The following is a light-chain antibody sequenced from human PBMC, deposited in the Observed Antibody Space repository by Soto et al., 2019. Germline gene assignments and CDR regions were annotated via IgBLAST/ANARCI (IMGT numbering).Light chain of an antibody. J-gene: IGLJ2*01. CDR3: TSYTSSTLVV. CDR2: EVS. Sequence: QSALTQPASVSGSPGQSITISCTGNSSDVGGYNYVSWYQQHPGKAPKLMIYEVSNRPSGVSNRFSGSKSGNTASLTISGLQADDEADYYCTSYTSSTLVVFGGGTKLTFL. CDR1: SSDVGGYNY. V-gene: IGLV2-14*01.